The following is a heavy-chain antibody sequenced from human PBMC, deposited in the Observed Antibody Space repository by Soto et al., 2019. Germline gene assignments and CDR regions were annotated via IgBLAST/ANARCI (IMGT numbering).Heavy chain of an antibody. CDR3: ARTIWYLGPTLDY. CDR1: GGSFSGYY. CDR2: INHSGST. Sequence: SETLSLTCAVYGGSFSGYYWSWIRQPPGKGLEWIGEINHSGSTNYNPSLKSRVTISVDTSKNQFSLKLSSVTAADTAVYYCARTIWYLGPTLDYWGQGTLVTVSS. J-gene: IGHJ4*02. D-gene: IGHD6-13*01. V-gene: IGHV4-34*01.